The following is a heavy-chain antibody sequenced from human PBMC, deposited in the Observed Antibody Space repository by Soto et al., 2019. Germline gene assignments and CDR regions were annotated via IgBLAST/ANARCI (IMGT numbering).Heavy chain of an antibody. D-gene: IGHD2-15*01. J-gene: IGHJ6*02. CDR1: GGSLSSYY. CDR3: AGGERGSWPHYYGMDV. CDR2: IYTSGST. V-gene: IGHV4-4*07. Sequence: LSLPCTVSGGSLSSYYWSWIRQPAGKGLEWIGRIYTSGSTNYNPSLKSRVTMSVDTSKNQFSLKLSSVTAADTAVYYCAGGERGSWPHYYGMDVWGQGTTVTVSS.